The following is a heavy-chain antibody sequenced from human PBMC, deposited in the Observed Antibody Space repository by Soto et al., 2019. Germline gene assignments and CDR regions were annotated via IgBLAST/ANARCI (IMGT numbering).Heavy chain of an antibody. D-gene: IGHD5-12*01. Sequence: QVQLQESGPGLVKPSQTLSLTCTVSGGSISSGGYYWSWIRQHPGKGLEWIGYIYDSGSTNYNPSLKSRVTISVDTSKNQFSLKLSSVTAADTAVYYCARSLDIVATKDAFDIWGQGTMVTVSS. J-gene: IGHJ3*02. CDR2: IYDSGST. CDR3: ARSLDIVATKDAFDI. V-gene: IGHV4-31*03. CDR1: GGSISSGGYY.